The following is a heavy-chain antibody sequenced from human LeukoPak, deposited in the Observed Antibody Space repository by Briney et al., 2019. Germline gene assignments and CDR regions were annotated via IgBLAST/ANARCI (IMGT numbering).Heavy chain of an antibody. J-gene: IGHJ4*02. V-gene: IGHV5-51*01. CDR1: GYSFTSYW. CDR3: ARAVEMATVYFDY. Sequence: GESLKISCKGSGYSFTSYWIGCVRQMPGKGLEWMGIIYPGDSDTRYSPSFQGQVTISADKSISTAYLQWSSLKASDTAMYYCARAVEMATVYFDYWGQGTLVTVSS. D-gene: IGHD5-24*01. CDR2: IYPGDSDT.